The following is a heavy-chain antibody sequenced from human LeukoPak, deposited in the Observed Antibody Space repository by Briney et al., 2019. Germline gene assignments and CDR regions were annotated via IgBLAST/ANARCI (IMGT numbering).Heavy chain of an antibody. CDR1: GYTFTSYG. CDR3: ARGGIQLWSRSPFDY. Sequence: ASVKVSCKASGYTFTSYGISWVRQAPGQGLEWMGWISAYNGNTNYAQKLRGRVTMTTDTSTSTAYMELRSLRSDDTAVYYCARGGIQLWSRSPFDYWGQGTLVTVSS. D-gene: IGHD5-18*01. CDR2: ISAYNGNT. V-gene: IGHV1-18*01. J-gene: IGHJ4*02.